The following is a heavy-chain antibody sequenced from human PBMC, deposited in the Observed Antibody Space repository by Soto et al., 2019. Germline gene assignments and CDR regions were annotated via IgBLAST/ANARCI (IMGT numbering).Heavy chain of an antibody. CDR2: IIPIFGTA. CDR1: GVTFSSYA. CDR3: ATDPGPAFDI. J-gene: IGHJ3*02. Sequence: SLKVSCKASGVTFSSYAISWVRQAPGQGLEWMGGIIPIFGTANYAQKFQGRVTITADESTSTAYMELSSLRSEDTAVYYCATDPGPAFDIWGQGTMVTVSS. V-gene: IGHV1-69*13.